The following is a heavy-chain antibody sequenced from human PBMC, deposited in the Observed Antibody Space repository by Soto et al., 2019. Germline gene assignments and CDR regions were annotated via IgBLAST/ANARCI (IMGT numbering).Heavy chain of an antibody. D-gene: IGHD5-12*01. CDR3: AKQSGYDHCYGMDV. J-gene: IGHJ6*02. V-gene: IGHV3-23*01. Sequence: EVQLLESGGGLVQPGGSLRLSCAASILSFDIYAMSWVRQAPGKGLEWVSATTGSGGTAYYAGSVKGRFAISRDNSKNTLYLQMDSLRAEDTAVYYCAKQSGYDHCYGMDVWGPGTTVTVSS. CDR2: TTGSGGTA. CDR1: ILSFDIYA.